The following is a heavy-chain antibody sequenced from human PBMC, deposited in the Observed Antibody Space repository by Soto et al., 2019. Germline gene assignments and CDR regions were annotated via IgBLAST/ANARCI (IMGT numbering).Heavy chain of an antibody. CDR2: ISYDERTK. Sequence: QVQLVESGGGVVQPGRSLRLSCAGSGFTFNTHSIHWVRQAPGKGLEWVAVISYDERTKFYADSVKGRFTISRDNSENSVYLQMNFPRPDDTAVYYCAKEWEYHSSSVLWYFDLWGRGALVTVSS. D-gene: IGHD6-6*01. CDR3: AKEWEYHSSSVLWYFDL. V-gene: IGHV3-30-3*02. J-gene: IGHJ2*01. CDR1: GFTFNTHS.